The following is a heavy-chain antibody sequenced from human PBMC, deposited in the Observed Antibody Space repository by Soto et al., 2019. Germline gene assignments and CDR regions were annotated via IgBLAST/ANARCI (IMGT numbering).Heavy chain of an antibody. CDR3: ARGDLVRGVITSPPRY. CDR2: ISTYNGNT. D-gene: IGHD3-10*01. CDR1: GYTFTSYG. J-gene: IGHJ4*02. Sequence: QVQLVQSGAEVKKPGASVKVSCKASGYTFTSYGISWVRQAPGQGLEWMGWISTYNGNTDYAQKLQDRVIMTTDTSTSAAYMELRSLRSEDTAVYYGARGDLVRGVITSPPRYWGQGALVTVSS. V-gene: IGHV1-18*01.